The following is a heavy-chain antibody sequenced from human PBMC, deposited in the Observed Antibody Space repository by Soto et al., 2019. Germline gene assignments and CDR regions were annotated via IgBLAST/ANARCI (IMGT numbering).Heavy chain of an antibody. D-gene: IGHD3-10*01. J-gene: IGHJ5*02. CDR2: IKPDNGDT. CDR1: GYPFSKYG. V-gene: IGHV1-18*04. CDR3: ATSGDSGFDP. Sequence: QLQLVQSGAEVERPGASVRVSCKAYGYPFSKYGISWIRQAHGQGLEWMGWIKPDNGDTNYAQKFQGRVTMTTDTSSNTAYMELRSLRSDDTAVYYCATSGDSGFDPWGQGTLVSVSS.